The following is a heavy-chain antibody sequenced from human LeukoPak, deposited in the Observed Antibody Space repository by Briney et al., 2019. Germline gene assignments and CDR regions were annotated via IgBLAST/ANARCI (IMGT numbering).Heavy chain of an antibody. Sequence: GGSLRLSCAASGFTFSSYAMSWVRQAPGKGLEWVXXXSGSGAGTYYADSVKGRFTIPRDNPKNTLYLQMNSLRAEDTAIYYCAKGTRGSGTSYNDDYWGQGTLVTVSS. V-gene: IGHV3-23*01. CDR3: AKGTRGSGTSYNDDY. CDR2: XSGSGAGT. D-gene: IGHD3-10*01. CDR1: GFTFSSYA. J-gene: IGHJ4*02.